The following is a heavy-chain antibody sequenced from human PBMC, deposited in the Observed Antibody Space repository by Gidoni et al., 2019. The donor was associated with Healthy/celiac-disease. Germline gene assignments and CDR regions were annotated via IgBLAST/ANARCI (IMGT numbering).Heavy chain of an antibody. Sequence: QLQLQESGPGLVKPSETLSLTCTVSGGSISSSSYYWGWIRQPPGKGLEWIGSIYYSGSTYYNPSLKSRVTISVDTSKNQFSLKLSSVTAADTAVYYCARRDISYYYGMDVWGQGTTVTVSS. D-gene: IGHD3-9*01. CDR3: ARRDISYYYGMDV. V-gene: IGHV4-39*01. CDR1: GGSISSSSYY. J-gene: IGHJ6*02. CDR2: IYYSGST.